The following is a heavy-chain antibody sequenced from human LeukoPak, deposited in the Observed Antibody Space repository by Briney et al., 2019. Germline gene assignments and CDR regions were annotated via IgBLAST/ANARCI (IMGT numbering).Heavy chain of an antibody. Sequence: PGGSLRLSCAASGFTFSDYYMSWIRQAPGKGLEWVAVISYDGSNKYYADSVKGRFTISRDNSKNTLYLQMNSLRAEDTAVYYCARERARYYYDSSGYYPYYFDYWGQGTLVTVSS. V-gene: IGHV3-30-3*01. D-gene: IGHD3-22*01. J-gene: IGHJ4*02. CDR2: ISYDGSNK. CDR1: GFTFSDYY. CDR3: ARERARYYYDSSGYYPYYFDY.